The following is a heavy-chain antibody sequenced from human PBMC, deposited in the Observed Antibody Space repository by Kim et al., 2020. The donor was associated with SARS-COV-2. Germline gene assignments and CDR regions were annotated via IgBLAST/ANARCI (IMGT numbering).Heavy chain of an antibody. J-gene: IGHJ4*02. CDR3: ARTIIALAFFDY. CDR1: GFTVSSNY. D-gene: IGHD6-19*01. CDR2: IYSGGST. Sequence: GGSLRLSCAASGFTVSSNYMSWVRQAPGKGREWVSDIYSGGSTYYADSVKGRFTIPRDNSKNTLYLQMNSLRAEDRAVYYCARTIIALAFFDYWGQGTLVTVSS. V-gene: IGHV3-66*02.